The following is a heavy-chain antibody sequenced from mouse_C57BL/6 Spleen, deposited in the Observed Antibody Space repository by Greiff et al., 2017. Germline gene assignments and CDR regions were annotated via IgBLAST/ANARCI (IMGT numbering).Heavy chain of an antibody. J-gene: IGHJ3*01. CDR1: GYTFTSYW. CDR2: IDPSDSYT. Sequence: VQLQQPGAELVKPGASVNLSCKASGYTFTSYWMQWVKQRPGQGLEWIGEIDPSDSYTNYNQKFKGKATLTVDTSSSTAYMQLSSLTSEDSAVYYCAREGYWGQGTLVTVSA. CDR3: AREGY. V-gene: IGHV1-50*01.